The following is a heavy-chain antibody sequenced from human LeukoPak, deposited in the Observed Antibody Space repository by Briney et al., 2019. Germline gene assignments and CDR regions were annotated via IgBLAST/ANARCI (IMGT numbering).Heavy chain of an antibody. D-gene: IGHD6-13*01. CDR2: IKSKTDGGTT. J-gene: IGHJ5*02. CDR1: GFTFSNAW. V-gene: IGHV3-15*01. CDR3: TTGLVAAVGDWFDP. Sequence: PGGSLRLSCAASGFTFSNAWMSWVRQAPGKGLEWVGRIKSKTDGGTTDYAAPVKGRFTISRDDSKNTLYLQMNSLKTEDTAVYYCTTGLVAAVGDWFDPRGQGTLVTVSS.